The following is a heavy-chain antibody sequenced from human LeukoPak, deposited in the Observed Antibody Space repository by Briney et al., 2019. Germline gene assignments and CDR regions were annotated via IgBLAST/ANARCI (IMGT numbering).Heavy chain of an antibody. J-gene: IGHJ4*02. CDR1: GFTFSSYW. CDR3: ARSMGLLWFGEANPAGYFDY. V-gene: IGHV3-74*01. CDR2: INSDGSST. Sequence: PGGSLRLSCAASGFTFSSYWMHWVRQAPGKGLVWVSRINSDGSSTSYADSVKGRFTISRDNAKNTLYLQMNSLRAEDTAVYYCARSMGLLWFGEANPAGYFDYWGQGTLVTVSS. D-gene: IGHD3-10*01.